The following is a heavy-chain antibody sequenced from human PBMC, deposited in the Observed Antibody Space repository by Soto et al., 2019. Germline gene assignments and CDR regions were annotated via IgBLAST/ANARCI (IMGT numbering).Heavy chain of an antibody. CDR1: GFTFSNYA. Sequence: EVQLLESGGGLVQPGGSLRLSCAASGFTFSNYAMSWVRQAPGKGLEWVSAISGSGISTYYADSVKGRFTISRDNSENTLYLQMNTLRAEDTAVYHGARDHKFGEPPWGQGTLVTVSS. CDR2: ISGSGIST. J-gene: IGHJ5*02. CDR3: ARDHKFGEPP. V-gene: IGHV3-23*01. D-gene: IGHD3-16*01.